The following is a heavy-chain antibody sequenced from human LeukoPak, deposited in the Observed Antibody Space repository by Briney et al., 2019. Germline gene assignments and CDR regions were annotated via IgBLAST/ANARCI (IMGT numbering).Heavy chain of an antibody. V-gene: IGHV3-73*01. D-gene: IGHD3-10*01. CDR2: IRSKANSYAT. J-gene: IGHJ3*02. CDR3: TRREEGGSLWFGSPGHI. CDR1: GFTFSGSA. Sequence: GGSLRLSCAASGFTFSGSAMHWVRQASGKGLEWVGGIRSKANSYATAYAASVKGRFTISRDDSKNTAYLQMNSLKTEDTAVYYCTRREEGGSLWFGSPGHIWGQGTMVTVSS.